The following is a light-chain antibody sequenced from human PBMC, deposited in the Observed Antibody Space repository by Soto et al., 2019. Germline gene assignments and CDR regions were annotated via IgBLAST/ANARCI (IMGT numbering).Light chain of an antibody. CDR2: WAS. CDR3: QQYCDTPPT. V-gene: IGKV4-1*01. J-gene: IGKJ1*01. CDR1: QSVLHSSNNKMY. Sequence: DIVMTQSPDSLAVSLGERATINCKSSQSVLHSSNNKMYLAWYQQKPGQPPKLLIYWASIRESGVPDRISGSGSGTDFTLTIGSLQAEDVAVYYCQQYCDTPPTFGQGTKVEIK.